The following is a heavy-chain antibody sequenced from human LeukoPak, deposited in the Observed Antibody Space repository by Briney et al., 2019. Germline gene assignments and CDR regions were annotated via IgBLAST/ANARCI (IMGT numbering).Heavy chain of an antibody. D-gene: IGHD1-20*01. CDR3: ARDLSITGTTSTRWFDP. CDR2: IYTSGST. CDR1: GGSISSYY. Sequence: PSETLSLTCTVSGGSISSYYWSWIRQPAGKGLEWIRRIYTSGSTNYNPSLKSRVTMSVDTSKNQFSLKLSSVTAADTAVYYCARDLSITGTTSTRWFDPWGQGTLVTVSS. V-gene: IGHV4-4*07. J-gene: IGHJ5*02.